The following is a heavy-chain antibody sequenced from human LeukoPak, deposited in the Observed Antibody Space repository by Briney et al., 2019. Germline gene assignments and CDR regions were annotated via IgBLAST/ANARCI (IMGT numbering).Heavy chain of an antibody. CDR1: GFTFSSCT. Sequence: GGSLRLSCAASGFTFSSCTMNWVRQAPGKGLEWVSSITSSSLYIYYADSVRGRFTISRDNAKNSLYLQMNSLRAEDTAVYYCASEHSGNYNRPFDYWGQGTLVTVSS. CDR2: ITSSSLYI. V-gene: IGHV3-21*01. D-gene: IGHD1-26*01. CDR3: ASEHSGNYNRPFDY. J-gene: IGHJ4*02.